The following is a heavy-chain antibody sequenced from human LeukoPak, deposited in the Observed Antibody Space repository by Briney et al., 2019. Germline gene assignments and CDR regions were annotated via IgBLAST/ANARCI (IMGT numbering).Heavy chain of an antibody. V-gene: IGHV3-11*06. Sequence: GGSLRLSCAASGFTFSDSYMSWIRQAPGKGLEWVSYISSTNSYTNYADSVKGRFTISRDNAKDTLYLQMNSLRAEDTAVYYCARAGIAGTTGAFNIWGQGTMVTVS. D-gene: IGHD1-20*01. CDR1: GFTFSDSY. CDR3: ARAGIAGTTGAFNI. CDR2: ISSTNSYT. J-gene: IGHJ3*02.